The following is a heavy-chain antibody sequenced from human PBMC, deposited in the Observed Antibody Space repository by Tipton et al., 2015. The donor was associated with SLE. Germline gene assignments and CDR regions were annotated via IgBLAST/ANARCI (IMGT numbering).Heavy chain of an antibody. D-gene: IGHD6-13*01. CDR1: GFPLSGYG. J-gene: IGHJ5*02. Sequence: SLRLSCVASGFPLSGYGMHWVRQAPGKGLEWVAFIRYDGSRKYYADFVKGRFTISRDNSKNTLYLQMNSLRAEDTAVYYCAKPRKQQLSWFDPWGQGTLVTVSS. V-gene: IGHV3-30*02. CDR3: AKPRKQQLSWFDP. CDR2: IRYDGSRK.